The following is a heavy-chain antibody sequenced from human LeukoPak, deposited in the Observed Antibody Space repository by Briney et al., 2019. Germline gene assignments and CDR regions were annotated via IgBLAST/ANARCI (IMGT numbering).Heavy chain of an antibody. CDR3: ARDKSRSSWSTSPVDY. D-gene: IGHD6-6*01. CDR1: GYTFTSYG. J-gene: IGHJ4*02. V-gene: IGHV1-18*04. CDR2: ISAYNGNT. Sequence: ASVKVSCKASGYTFTSYGISWVRQAPGQGPEWMGWISAYNGNTNYAQKLQGRVTMTTDTSTSTAYMELRSLRSDDTAVYYCARDKSRSSWSTSPVDYWGQGTLVTVSS.